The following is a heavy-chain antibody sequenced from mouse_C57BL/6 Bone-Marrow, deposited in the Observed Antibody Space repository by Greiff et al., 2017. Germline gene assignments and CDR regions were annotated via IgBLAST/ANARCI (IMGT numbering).Heavy chain of an antibody. CDR2: INPSNGGT. Sequence: VKLQQPGTELVKPGASVKLSCKASGYTFTSYWMHWVKQRPGQGLEWIGNINPSNGGTNYNEKFKSKATLTVDKSSSTAYMQLSSLTSEDSAVYYCASPPFTTGDAMDYWGQGTSVTVSS. J-gene: IGHJ4*01. CDR3: ASPPFTTGDAMDY. D-gene: IGHD1-1*01. V-gene: IGHV1-53*01. CDR1: GYTFTSYW.